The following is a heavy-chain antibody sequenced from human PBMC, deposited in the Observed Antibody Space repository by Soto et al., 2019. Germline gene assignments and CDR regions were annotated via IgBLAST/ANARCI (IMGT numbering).Heavy chain of an antibody. Sequence: QVQLVQSGAEVKKPGASVKVSCTASGYTFTSYGISWVRQAPGQGLEWMGWISAYNGNTNYAQKLQGRVTMTTDTSTSTAYMELRSLRSDDTAVYYCARDRRSIWSGYYPFDYCGQGPLVTVSS. V-gene: IGHV1-18*01. D-gene: IGHD3-3*01. CDR3: ARDRRSIWSGYYPFDY. J-gene: IGHJ4*02. CDR2: ISAYNGNT. CDR1: GYTFTSYG.